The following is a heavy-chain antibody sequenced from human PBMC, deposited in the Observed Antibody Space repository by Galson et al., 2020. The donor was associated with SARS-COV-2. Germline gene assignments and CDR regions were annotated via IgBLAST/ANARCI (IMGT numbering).Heavy chain of an antibody. V-gene: IGHV2-5*01. CDR2: IYWNDDK. CDR3: AHRRDVGQLFYS. Sequence: SGPTLVKPTQTLTLTCTFSGFSLRTSGEGVAWIRQPPGKALEWLALIYWNDDKPYSPSLRTRLTVTKDTSKNQVVLTMTDMDPVDTATYYCAHRRDVGQLFYSWGRGTPVTVSS. J-gene: IGHJ4*02. D-gene: IGHD1-1*01. CDR1: GFSLRTSGEG.